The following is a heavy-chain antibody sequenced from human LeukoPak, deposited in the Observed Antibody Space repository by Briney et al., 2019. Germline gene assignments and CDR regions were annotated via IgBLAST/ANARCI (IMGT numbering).Heavy chain of an antibody. CDR1: GFTFSSYG. CDR3: AKVAYCSGGSYYSFHYYYGMDV. D-gene: IGHD2-15*01. V-gene: IGHV3-30*18. J-gene: IGHJ6*02. CDR2: ISYDGSNK. Sequence: GGSLRLSCAASGFTFSSYGVHWVRQAPGKGLEWVAVISYDGSNKYYADSVKGRFTISRDNSKNTLYLQMNSLRAEDTAVYYCAKVAYCSGGSYYSFHYYYGMDVWGQGTTVTVSS.